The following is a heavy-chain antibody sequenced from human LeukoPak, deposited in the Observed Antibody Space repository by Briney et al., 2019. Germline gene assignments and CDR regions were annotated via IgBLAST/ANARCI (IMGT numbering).Heavy chain of an antibody. CDR2: INAGNGNT. Sequence: ASVKVSCKASGYTFTSYAMHWVRQAPGQRLEWMGWINAGNGNTKYSQKFQGRVTITRDTSASTAYMELSSLRSEDTAVYYCARSEDDYGVYFDYWGQGTLVTDSS. V-gene: IGHV1-3*01. D-gene: IGHD4-17*01. J-gene: IGHJ4*02. CDR3: ARSEDDYGVYFDY. CDR1: GYTFTSYA.